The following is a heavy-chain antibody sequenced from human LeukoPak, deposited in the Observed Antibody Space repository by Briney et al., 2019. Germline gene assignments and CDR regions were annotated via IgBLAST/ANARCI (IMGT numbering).Heavy chain of an antibody. CDR3: AREFQEYASSYDAFDI. V-gene: IGHV3-48*04. J-gene: IGHJ3*02. CDR2: ISSSGSTI. Sequence: PGGSLRLSCAASGFTFSDYKMNWVRQAPGKGLEWVSYISSSGSTIYYADSVKGRFTISRDNAKNSLYLQMNSLRAEDTAMYYCAREFQEYASSYDAFDIWGQGTMVTVSS. CDR1: GFTFSDYK. D-gene: IGHD6-6*01.